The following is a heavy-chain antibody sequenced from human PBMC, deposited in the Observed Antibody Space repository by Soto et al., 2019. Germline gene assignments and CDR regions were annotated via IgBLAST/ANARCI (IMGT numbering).Heavy chain of an antibody. D-gene: IGHD1-26*01. CDR2: ISYNGGSK. J-gene: IGHJ4*02. Sequence: PGGSLRLSCAASGFTFSSYGMHWVRQAPGKGLEWVAVISYNGGSKYYVDSVKGRFSISRDNSKNTLYLQMNSLRAEDTAVYYCAKVAYRGSYYSAIDNWGQGTLVTVSS. CDR1: GFTFSSYG. CDR3: AKVAYRGSYYSAIDN. V-gene: IGHV3-30*18.